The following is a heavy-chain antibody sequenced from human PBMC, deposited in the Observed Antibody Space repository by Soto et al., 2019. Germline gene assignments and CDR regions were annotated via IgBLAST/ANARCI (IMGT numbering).Heavy chain of an antibody. CDR1: GGSFSSYY. CDR2: FYPSGST. CDR3: ATGRSEVVPGAMDT. J-gene: IGHJ5*02. V-gene: IGHV4-4*07. Sequence: QVQLQESGPGLVKPSETLSLSCTVSGGSFSSYYCNWVRKSAGKGLEWIGRFYPSGSTTYNPSLKSRLTMSVDTSKNQFSLRLTSMTAADTAVYYCATGRSEVVPGAMDTWGQGTLVTVSS. D-gene: IGHD2-2*01.